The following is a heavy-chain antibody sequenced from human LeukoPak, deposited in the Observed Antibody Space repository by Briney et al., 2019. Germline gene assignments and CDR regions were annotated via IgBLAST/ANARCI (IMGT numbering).Heavy chain of an antibody. CDR3: ARVLRFLEWLGFFDY. CDR1: GGSISSGDYY. Sequence: SQTLSLTCTVSGGSISSGDYYWSWIRQPPGKGLEWIGYIYYSGSTYYNPSLKSRVTISVDTFKNQFSLKLSSVTAADTAVYYCARVLRFLEWLGFFDYWGQGTLVTVSS. D-gene: IGHD3-3*01. V-gene: IGHV4-30-4*08. CDR2: IYYSGST. J-gene: IGHJ4*02.